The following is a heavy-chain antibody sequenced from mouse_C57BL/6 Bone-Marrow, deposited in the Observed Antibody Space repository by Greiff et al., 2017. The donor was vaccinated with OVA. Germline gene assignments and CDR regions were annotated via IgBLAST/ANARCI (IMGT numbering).Heavy chain of an antibody. CDR3: ARSGVFDY. CDR2: IHPNSGST. Sequence: QVQLKQPGAELVKPGASVKLSCKASGYTFTSYWMHWVKQRPGQGLEWIGMIHPNSGSTNYNEKFKSKATLTVDKSSSTAYIQLSSLTSEDSAVYYCARSGVFDYWGQGTTLTVSS. J-gene: IGHJ2*01. D-gene: IGHD3-1*01. CDR1: GYTFTSYW. V-gene: IGHV1-64*01.